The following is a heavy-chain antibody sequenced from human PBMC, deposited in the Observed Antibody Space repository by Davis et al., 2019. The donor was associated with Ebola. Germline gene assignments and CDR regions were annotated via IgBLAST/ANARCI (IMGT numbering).Heavy chain of an antibody. Sequence: KISCKGSGYSFTSYWIGWVRQAPGQGLEWMGGIIPIFGTANYAQQFQGRVTITADESTSTAYMELSSLRSEDTAVYYCARDRGSSWGIDYWGQGTLVTVSS. CDR3: ARDRGSSWGIDY. D-gene: IGHD6-13*01. CDR1: GYSFTSYW. CDR2: IIPIFGTA. V-gene: IGHV1-69*01. J-gene: IGHJ4*02.